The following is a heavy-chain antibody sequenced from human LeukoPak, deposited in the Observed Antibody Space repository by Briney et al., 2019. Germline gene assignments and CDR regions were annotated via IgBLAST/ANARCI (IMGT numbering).Heavy chain of an antibody. CDR1: GGSFSGYY. D-gene: IGHD2-2*01. CDR2: INHSGST. Sequence: SETLSLTCAVYGGSFSGYYWSWIRQPPGKGLEWIGEINHSGSTNYNPSLKSRVTISVDTSKNQFSLKLSSVTAADTAVYYCARGYCSSTSCFGDYYYYYGMDVWGQGTTVTVSS. CDR3: ARGYCSSTSCFGDYYYYYGMDV. V-gene: IGHV4-34*01. J-gene: IGHJ6*02.